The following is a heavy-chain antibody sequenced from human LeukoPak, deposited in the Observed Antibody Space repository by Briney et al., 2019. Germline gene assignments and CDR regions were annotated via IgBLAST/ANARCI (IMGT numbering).Heavy chain of an antibody. CDR2: IKQDGSEK. CDR1: GFTFSSYW. CDR3: AKDRVGATATTFGY. V-gene: IGHV3-7*01. Sequence: GGSLRLSCAASGFTFSSYWMSWVRQAPGKGLEWVANIKQDGSEKYYVDSVKGRFTISRDNAKNSLYLQMNSLRAEDTAVYYCAKDRVGATATTFGYWGQGTLVTVSS. D-gene: IGHD1-26*01. J-gene: IGHJ4*02.